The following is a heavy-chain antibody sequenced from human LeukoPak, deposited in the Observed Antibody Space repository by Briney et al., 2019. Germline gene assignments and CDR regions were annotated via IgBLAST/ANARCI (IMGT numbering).Heavy chain of an antibody. V-gene: IGHV4-59*01. CDR3: ARDLATAATADRAFDI. Sequence: KPSETLSLPCPVSGGSISSYYWSWVRQPPGKGLEWIGYIYYSGSTNYNPSLKNRVTISVDTSKNQFSLKLSSVTAADTAVYYCARDLATAATADRAFDIWGPGTMVTVSS. J-gene: IGHJ3*02. CDR2: IYYSGST. CDR1: GGSISSYY. D-gene: IGHD6-13*01.